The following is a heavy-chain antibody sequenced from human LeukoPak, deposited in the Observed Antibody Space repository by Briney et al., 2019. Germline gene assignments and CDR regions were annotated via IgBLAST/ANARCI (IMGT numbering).Heavy chain of an antibody. J-gene: IGHJ4*02. D-gene: IGHD3-22*01. V-gene: IGHV3-23*01. CDR2: ISESGSGT. CDR3: ARHDRSGYIDY. Sequence: GGSLRLSCAVSGLTFSRYAMSWVRQAPGKGLEWVSAISESGSGTYYADSVKGRFTISRDNSKNTLDLQMNSLRAEDTAVYYCARHDRSGYIDYWGQGTLVTVSS. CDR1: GLTFSRYA.